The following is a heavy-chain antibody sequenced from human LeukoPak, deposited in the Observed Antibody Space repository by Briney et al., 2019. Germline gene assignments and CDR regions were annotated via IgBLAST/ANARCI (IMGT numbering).Heavy chain of an antibody. D-gene: IGHD6-13*01. V-gene: IGHV4-34*01. CDR2: INHSGST. J-gene: IGHJ5*02. CDR1: GGSFSGYY. CDR3: ARPRYSSSWYKGWFDP. Sequence: SETLSLACAVDGGSFSGYYWSWIRQPPGKGLEWIGEINHSGSTNYNPSLKSRVTISVDTSQNHFFLKLSSVTAADTTVYYCARPRYSSSWYKGWFDPWGQGTLVTVSS.